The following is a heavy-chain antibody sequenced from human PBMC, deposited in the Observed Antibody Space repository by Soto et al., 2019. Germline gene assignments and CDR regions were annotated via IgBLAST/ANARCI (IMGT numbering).Heavy chain of an antibody. J-gene: IGHJ6*02. V-gene: IGHV4-4*02. Sequence: SETLSLTCAVSGGSISSSNWWSWVRQPPGKGLEWIGEIYHSGSTNYNPSLKSRVTISVDKSKNQFSLKLSSVTAADTAVYYCGRDGLYCSSTSCYTRGYYYYYGVDVWGQGTTVTVSS. D-gene: IGHD2-2*02. CDR2: IYHSGST. CDR1: GGSISSSNW. CDR3: GRDGLYCSSTSCYTRGYYYYYGVDV.